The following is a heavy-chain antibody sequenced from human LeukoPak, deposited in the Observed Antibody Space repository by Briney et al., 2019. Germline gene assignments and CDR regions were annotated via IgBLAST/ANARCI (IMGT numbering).Heavy chain of an antibody. CDR1: GGTFSSYA. V-gene: IGHV1-69*04. CDR2: IIPILGIA. CDR3: ARVEMATTQGAFDI. Sequence: ASVKFSCKASGGTFSSYAISWVRQAPGQGLEWIGRIIPILGIANYAQKFQGRVTITADKSTSTAYMELSSLRSEDTAVYYCARVEMATTQGAFDIWGQGTMVTVS. J-gene: IGHJ3*02. D-gene: IGHD5-24*01.